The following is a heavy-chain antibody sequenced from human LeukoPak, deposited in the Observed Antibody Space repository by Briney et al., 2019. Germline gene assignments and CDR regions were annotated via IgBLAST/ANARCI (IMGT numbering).Heavy chain of an antibody. CDR2: IIPILGIT. J-gene: IGHJ4*02. CDR3: ARDAAAAGTWDY. Sequence: SVKVSCKASGYTFTSYGFSWVRQAPGQGLEWMGRIIPILGITNYAQKFQGRVTITADKSTSTAYMELSSLRSEDTAVYYCARDAAAAGTWDYWGQGTLVTVSS. V-gene: IGHV1-69*04. CDR1: GYTFTSYG. D-gene: IGHD6-13*01.